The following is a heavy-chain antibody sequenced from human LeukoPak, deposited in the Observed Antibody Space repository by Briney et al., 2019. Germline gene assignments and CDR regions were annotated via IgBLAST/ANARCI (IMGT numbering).Heavy chain of an antibody. D-gene: IGHD5-24*01. CDR2: ISGSGGST. Sequence: PGGSLRLSCAASGFTFSSYAMAWVRQAPGMGLEWVSFISGSGGSTFYPDSVKGRFTISRDNSKNTLYLQMDRLRADDTAVYYCAARPVRDLGPLDFWGQGTLVTVSS. J-gene: IGHJ4*02. CDR3: AARPVRDLGPLDF. V-gene: IGHV3-23*01. CDR1: GFTFSSYA.